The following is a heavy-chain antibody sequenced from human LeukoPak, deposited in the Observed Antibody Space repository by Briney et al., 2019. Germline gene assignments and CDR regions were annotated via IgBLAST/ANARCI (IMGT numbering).Heavy chain of an antibody. J-gene: IGHJ4*02. D-gene: IGHD3-10*01. CDR3: AKAAYGSGGY. Sequence: PGGSLRLSCAASGFTFSSYGMHWVRQAPGKGLEWVAVIWCDGSNKYYADSVKGRFTISRDNSKNTLYLQVSSLRAEDTAVYYCAKAAYGSGGYWGQGTMVAVSS. CDR2: IWCDGSNK. CDR1: GFTFSSYG. V-gene: IGHV3-33*06.